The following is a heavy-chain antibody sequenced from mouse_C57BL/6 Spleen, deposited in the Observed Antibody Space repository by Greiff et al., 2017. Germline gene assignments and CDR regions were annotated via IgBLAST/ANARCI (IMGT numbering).Heavy chain of an antibody. J-gene: IGHJ2*01. CDR2: IYPRDGST. CDR3: ARWGELDVYYFDY. Sequence: VKLQESDAELVKPGASVKISCKVSGYTFTDHTVHWMKQRPEQGLEWIGYIYPRDGSTKYNEKFKGKATLTADKSSSTAYMQLNSLTSEDSAVYFCARWGELDVYYFDYWGQGTTLTVSS. CDR1: GYTFTDHT. V-gene: IGHV1-78*01. D-gene: IGHD1-3*01.